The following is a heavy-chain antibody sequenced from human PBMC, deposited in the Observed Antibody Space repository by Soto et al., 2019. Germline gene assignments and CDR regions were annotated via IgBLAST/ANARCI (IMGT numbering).Heavy chain of an antibody. V-gene: IGHV4-59*01. CDR3: ARDPYYYDSSGYGVNYGMDV. CDR1: GGPISSYY. CDR2: IYYSGNT. J-gene: IGHJ6*02. Sequence: SETLSLTCTVSGGPISSYYWSWIRQPPGKGLEWIGYIYYSGNTNYNPSLKSRVTISVDTSKNQFSLKLSSVTAADTAVYYCARDPYYYDSSGYGVNYGMDVWGQGTTVTVSS. D-gene: IGHD3-22*01.